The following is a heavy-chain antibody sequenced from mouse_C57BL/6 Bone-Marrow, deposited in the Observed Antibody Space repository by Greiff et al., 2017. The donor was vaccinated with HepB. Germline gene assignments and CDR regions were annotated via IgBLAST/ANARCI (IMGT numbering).Heavy chain of an antibody. CDR1: GFTFSSYA. V-gene: IGHV5-4*01. CDR2: ISDGGSYT. J-gene: IGHJ3*01. CDR3: ARDRGGFPIAY. Sequence: EVKLVESGGGLVKPGGSLKLSCAASGFTFSSYAMSWVRQTPEKRLEWVATISDGGSYTYYPDNVKGRFTISRDNAKNNLYLQMSHLKSEDTAMYYCARDRGGFPIAYWGQGTLVTVSA.